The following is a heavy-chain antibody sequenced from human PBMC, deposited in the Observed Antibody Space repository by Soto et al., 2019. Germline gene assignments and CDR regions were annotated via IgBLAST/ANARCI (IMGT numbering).Heavy chain of an antibody. V-gene: IGHV1-18*01. CDR2: ISAYNGNT. CDR3: ARVSPSSRAAEP. D-gene: IGHD6-13*01. Sequence: QVQLVQSGAEVKKPGASVRVSCKASGYTFTSYGISWVRQAPGQGLEWMGWISAYNGNTNYAQSLQGRVTMTTDTATTTADVEVRSLKPDDTAVYYCARVSPSSRAAEPWGQGTLVTVS. CDR1: GYTFTSYG. J-gene: IGHJ4*02.